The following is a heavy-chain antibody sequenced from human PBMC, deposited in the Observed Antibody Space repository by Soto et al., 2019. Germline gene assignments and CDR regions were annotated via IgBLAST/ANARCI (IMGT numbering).Heavy chain of an antibody. CDR1: GFTFTNYA. D-gene: IGHD3-22*01. J-gene: IGHJ6*02. CDR2: ISSSSSYI. CDR3: ARSINYYDSSGYYYAHGMDV. V-gene: IGHV3-21*01. Sequence: GSLRLSCAASGFTFTNYAMSLVRQVPGKGLEWVSSISSSSSYIYYADSVKGRFTISRDNAKNSLYLQMNSLRAEDTAVYYCARSINYYDSSGYYYAHGMDVWGQGTTVTVSS.